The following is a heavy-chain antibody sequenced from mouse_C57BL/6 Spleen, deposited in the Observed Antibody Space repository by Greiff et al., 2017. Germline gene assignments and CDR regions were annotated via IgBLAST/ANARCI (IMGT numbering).Heavy chain of an antibody. Sequence: QVQLQQPGAELVKPGASVKLSCKASGYTFTSYWMHWVKQRPGQGLEWIGMIHPNSGSTNYNEKFKSKATLTVDKSSSTAYMQLSSLTSEDSAVYYCEREGVTTPFAYWGQGTLVTVSA. J-gene: IGHJ3*01. CDR2: IHPNSGST. V-gene: IGHV1-64*01. CDR1: GYTFTSYW. CDR3: EREGVTTPFAY. D-gene: IGHD2-2*01.